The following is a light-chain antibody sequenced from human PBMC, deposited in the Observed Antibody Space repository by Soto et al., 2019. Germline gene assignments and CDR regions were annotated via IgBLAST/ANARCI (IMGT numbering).Light chain of an antibody. CDR2: GAS. CDR1: QSVSSSY. CDR3: QQRSNWPSLT. V-gene: IGKV3D-20*02. J-gene: IGKJ4*01. Sequence: IVLTQSPGTLSLSPWERSTLSCRASQSVSSSYLAWYQQKPGQAPRLLIYGASSRATGIPDRFSGSGSGTDFTLTISSLEPEDSAVYYCQQRSNWPSLTFGGGTKVDIK.